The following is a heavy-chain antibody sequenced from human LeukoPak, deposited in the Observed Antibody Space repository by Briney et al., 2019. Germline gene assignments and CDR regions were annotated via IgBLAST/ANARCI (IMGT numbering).Heavy chain of an antibody. V-gene: IGHV4-59*01. CDR2: IYYSGST. D-gene: IGHD1-26*01. Sequence: PSETLSLTCSVSGGSISGYYWSWIRQPPGKGLEWIGYIYYSGSTSYNPSLESRVTILVDTSKNQFSLKLSFATAADTAVYYCARFSGSDYWFDPWGQGTLVTVSS. CDR3: ARFSGSDYWFDP. J-gene: IGHJ5*01. CDR1: GGSISGYY.